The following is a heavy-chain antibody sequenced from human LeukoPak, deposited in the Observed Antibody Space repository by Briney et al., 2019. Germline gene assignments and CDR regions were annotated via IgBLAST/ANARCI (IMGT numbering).Heavy chain of an antibody. CDR3: ARDRVEVLSSGWYEVYDY. V-gene: IGHV1-69*04. CDR2: IIPILGIA. D-gene: IGHD6-19*01. CDR1: GGTFSSYA. Sequence: ASVKVSCKASGGTFSSYAISWVRQAPGQGLEWMGRIIPILGIANYAQKFQGRVTITADKSTSTAYMELSRLRSDDTAVYYCARDRVEVLSSGWYEVYDYWGQGTLVTVSS. J-gene: IGHJ4*02.